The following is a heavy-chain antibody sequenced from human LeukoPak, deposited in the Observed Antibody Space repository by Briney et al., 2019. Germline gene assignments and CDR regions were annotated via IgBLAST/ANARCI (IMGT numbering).Heavy chain of an antibody. V-gene: IGHV1-69*13. CDR3: ARANYYGSGSYSFGFDY. J-gene: IGHJ4*02. D-gene: IGHD3-10*01. CDR1: EGTFSSYA. Sequence: PVKPSCKAAEGTFSSYATSRVRQSPGQGLKWRGGIIPIFGTANYAQKFQGRVTITADESTSTAYMELSSLRSEDTAVYYCARANYYGSGSYSFGFDYWGQGTLVTVSS. CDR2: IIPIFGTA.